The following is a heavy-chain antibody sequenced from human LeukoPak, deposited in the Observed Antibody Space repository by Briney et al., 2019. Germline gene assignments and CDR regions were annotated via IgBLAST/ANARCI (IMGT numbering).Heavy chain of an antibody. CDR2: ISSSSSTI. V-gene: IGHV3-48*01. Sequence: GGSLRLSCAASGFSFSSYSMNWARQSPGKGLEWDSYISSSSSTISYADSVKGRFTISRDNSKNTLYLQMNSLRAEDTAVYYCAKSGYNRFDYWGQGTLVTVSS. CDR1: GFSFSSYS. CDR3: AKSGYNRFDY. J-gene: IGHJ4*02. D-gene: IGHD5-24*01.